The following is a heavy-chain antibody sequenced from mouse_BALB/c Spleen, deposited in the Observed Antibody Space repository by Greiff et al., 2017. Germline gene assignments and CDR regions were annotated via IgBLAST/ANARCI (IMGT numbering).Heavy chain of an antibody. D-gene: IGHD1-1*01. CDR1: GFTFSSFG. V-gene: IGHV5-17*02. J-gene: IGHJ1*01. CDR3: ARGENYYGSSSYWYFDV. CDR2: ISSGSSTI. Sequence: DVHLVESGGGLVQPGGSRKLSCAASGFTFSSFGMHWVRQAPEKGLEWVAYISSGSSTIYYADTVKGRFTISRDNPKNTLFLQMTSVRSEDTAMYYCARGENYYGSSSYWYFDVWGAGTTVTVSS.